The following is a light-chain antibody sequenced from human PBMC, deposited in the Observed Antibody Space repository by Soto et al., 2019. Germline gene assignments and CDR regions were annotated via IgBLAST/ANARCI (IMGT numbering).Light chain of an antibody. V-gene: IGKV3-20*01. CDR2: GAS. Sequence: EIVLTQSPGTLSLSPGERATLSCRASQSVSSNYLAWHQQKPGLAPRLIIYGASNRAAGIPDRFSGSGSGTGFTLTISRLEPEDFAVYYCQLYGSSPWTFGQGTKVEIK. J-gene: IGKJ1*01. CDR3: QLYGSSPWT. CDR1: QSVSSNY.